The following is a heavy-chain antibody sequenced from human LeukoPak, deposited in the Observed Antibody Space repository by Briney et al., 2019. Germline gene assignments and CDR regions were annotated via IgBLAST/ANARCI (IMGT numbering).Heavy chain of an antibody. V-gene: IGHV4-39*01. CDR3: ARLTHSSGWHLFDP. CDR2: IYYSGST. D-gene: IGHD6-19*01. J-gene: IGHJ5*02. CDR1: GGSIGSSSYY. Sequence: KPSETLSLTCTVSGGSIGSSSYYWGWIRQPPGKGLEWIGSIYYSGSTYYNPSLKSRVTISVDTSKNQFSLKLSSVTAADTAVYYCARLTHSSGWHLFDPWGQGTLVTVSS.